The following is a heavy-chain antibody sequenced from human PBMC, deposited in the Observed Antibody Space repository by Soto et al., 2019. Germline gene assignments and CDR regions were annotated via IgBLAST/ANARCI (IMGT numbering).Heavy chain of an antibody. D-gene: IGHD3-9*01. CDR1: GFTFSEYS. J-gene: IGHJ5*02. Sequence: LRLSCSASGFTFSEYSMHWVRQAPGKGLQYVSTISSDGDITYYADSVKGRFTISRDNSKNTLYLQMNSLRPEDTAVYYCVKVSTFYDILTGYYSTNFFDPWGQGTLVTVSS. CDR2: ISSDGDIT. V-gene: IGHV3-64D*06. CDR3: VKVSTFYDILTGYYSTNFFDP.